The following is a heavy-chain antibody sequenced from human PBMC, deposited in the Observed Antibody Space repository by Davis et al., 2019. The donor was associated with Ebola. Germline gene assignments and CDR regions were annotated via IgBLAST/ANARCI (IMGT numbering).Heavy chain of an antibody. V-gene: IGHV1-2*04. J-gene: IGHJ4*02. CDR2: INPNSGGT. CDR3: ARDLVGVALDY. CDR1: GGTFSSYA. D-gene: IGHD2-8*01. Sequence: ASVKVSCKASGGTFSSYAISWVRQAPGQGLEWMGWINPNSGGTNYAQKFQGWVTMTRDTSISTAYMELSRLRADETAVYCGARDLVGVALDYWGQGTLVTVSS.